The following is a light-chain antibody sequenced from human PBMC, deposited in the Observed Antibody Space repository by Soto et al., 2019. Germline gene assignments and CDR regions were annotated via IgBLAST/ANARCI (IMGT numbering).Light chain of an antibody. Sequence: QSVLTQPASVSGSHGQSIAISCTGTSSDVGGYNYVSWYQQHPGKAPKLMVYDVSNRPSGVSNRFSGSKSGNTASLTISGLQAEDEADYYCSSYTSSSTDVFGTGNKVTVL. CDR3: SSYTSSSTDV. CDR2: DVS. CDR1: SSDVGGYNY. V-gene: IGLV2-14*01. J-gene: IGLJ1*01.